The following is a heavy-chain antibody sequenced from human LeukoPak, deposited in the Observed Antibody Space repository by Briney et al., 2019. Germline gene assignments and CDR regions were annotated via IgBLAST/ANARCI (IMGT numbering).Heavy chain of an antibody. D-gene: IGHD3-22*01. V-gene: IGHV4-34*01. Sequence: SETLSLTCAVYGGSFSGYYLSWIRQPPGQGLEWIGEINPSGSTNHNPSLKSRVTISVDTSKNQLSLKLSSVTAAETAVYYCARFYYESSGYYYVAYWGQGTLVTVSS. CDR1: GGSFSGYY. J-gene: IGHJ4*02. CDR3: ARFYYESSGYYYVAY. CDR2: INPSGST.